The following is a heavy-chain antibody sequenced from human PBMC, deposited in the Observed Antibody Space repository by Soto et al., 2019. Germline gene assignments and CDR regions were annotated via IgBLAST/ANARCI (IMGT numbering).Heavy chain of an antibody. CDR1: GYIFTSYW. D-gene: IGHD4-17*01. J-gene: IGHJ6*02. CDR2: IDPSDSYT. V-gene: IGHV5-10-1*01. CDR3: ARHIYGSTYGMDV. Sequence: PVESLKISCKGSGYIFTSYWISCVLQMPGKGLEWMGRIDPSDSYTNYSPSFQGHVTISADKSISTAYLQWSSLKASDTAMYYCARHIYGSTYGMDVWGQGTTVTVSS.